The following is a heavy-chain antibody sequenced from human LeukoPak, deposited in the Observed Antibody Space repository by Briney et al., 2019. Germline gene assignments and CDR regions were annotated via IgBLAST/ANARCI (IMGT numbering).Heavy chain of an antibody. V-gene: IGHV4-59*12. CDR3: ARDPTMVAAAGYFDY. J-gene: IGHJ4*02. D-gene: IGHD6-13*01. CDR1: GGSISSYY. CDR2: IYYSGST. Sequence: SETLSLTCTVSGGSISSYYWSWIRQPPGKGLEWIGYIYYSGSTNYNPSLKSRVTISVDKSKNQFSLKLSSVTAADTAVYYCARDPTMVAAAGYFDYWGQGTLVTVSS.